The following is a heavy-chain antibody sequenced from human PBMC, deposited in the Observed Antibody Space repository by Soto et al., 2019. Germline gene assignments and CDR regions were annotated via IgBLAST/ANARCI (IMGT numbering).Heavy chain of an antibody. CDR2: INHSGST. V-gene: IGHV4-34*01. J-gene: IGHJ4*02. CDR3: ARAAPRYCSGGSCYSGREY. CDR1: GGSFSGYY. Sequence: SETLSLTCAVYGGSFSGYYWSWIRQPPGQGLEWIGEINHSGSTNYNPSLKSRVTISVDTSKNQFSLKLSSVTAADTAVYYCARAAPRYCSGGSCYSGREYWGKETLVTVS. D-gene: IGHD2-15*01.